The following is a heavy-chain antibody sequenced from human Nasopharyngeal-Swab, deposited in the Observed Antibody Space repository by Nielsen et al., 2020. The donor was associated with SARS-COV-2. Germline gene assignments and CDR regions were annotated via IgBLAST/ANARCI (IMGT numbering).Heavy chain of an antibody. J-gene: IGHJ4*02. D-gene: IGHD6-6*01. Sequence: GEALKISCAASGFTVSSNYMSWVRQAPGKGLEWVSVIYSGGSTYYADSVTGRFTISRDNSKNTLYLQMNSLRAEDTAVYYCARDRGIASRGYFDYWGQGTLVTVSS. CDR2: IYSGGST. CDR3: ARDRGIASRGYFDY. CDR1: GFTVSSNY. V-gene: IGHV3-53*01.